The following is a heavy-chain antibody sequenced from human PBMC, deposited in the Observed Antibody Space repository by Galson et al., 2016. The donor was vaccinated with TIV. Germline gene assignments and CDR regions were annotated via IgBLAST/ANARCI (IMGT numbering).Heavy chain of an antibody. Sequence: QSGAEVKKPGESLRISCKVSGYTLTHYWINWVRQMPGKGLEWMGRIDPSDSYTNYSPSLQGHVTISADKSIRTAYLQWSSLRASDTAMYYCMTHLPRGSESPAGAWGQGTLVTVSS. D-gene: IGHD3-10*01. CDR1: GYTLTHYW. CDR2: IDPSDSYT. V-gene: IGHV5-10-1*01. CDR3: MTHLPRGSESPAGA. J-gene: IGHJ5*02.